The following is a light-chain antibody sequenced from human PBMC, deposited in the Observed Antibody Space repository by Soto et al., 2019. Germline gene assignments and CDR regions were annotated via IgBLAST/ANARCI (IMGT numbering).Light chain of an antibody. CDR3: MQSLQTPVT. V-gene: IGKV2-28*01. CDR2: LGS. J-gene: IGKJ3*01. Sequence: DIVMTQSPLSLPVTPGEPASISCRSSQSLLHSSGYTYLDWYLQKPGQSPQLLTYLGSSRSSGVPDRVSGSGSGTDFTLKISRVEAEDVGVYYCMQSLQTPVTFGPGTKVDI. CDR1: QSLLHSSGYTY.